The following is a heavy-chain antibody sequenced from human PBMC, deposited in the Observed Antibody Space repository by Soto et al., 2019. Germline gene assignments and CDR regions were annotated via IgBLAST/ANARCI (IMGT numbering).Heavy chain of an antibody. CDR3: ARGRYPIRPLIYDSSVWRSHFDY. V-gene: IGHV4-39*01. J-gene: IGHJ4*02. D-gene: IGHD3-22*01. CDR1: GGSISSSSYY. CDR2: IYYSGST. Sequence: QLQLQESGPGLVKPSETLSLTCTVSGGSISSSSYYWGWIRQPPGKGLEWIGSIYYSGSTYYNPSLKSRVTISVDTSKNQFSLKLSSVTAAHTAVYYCARGRYPIRPLIYDSSVWRSHFDYWGQGTLVTVSS.